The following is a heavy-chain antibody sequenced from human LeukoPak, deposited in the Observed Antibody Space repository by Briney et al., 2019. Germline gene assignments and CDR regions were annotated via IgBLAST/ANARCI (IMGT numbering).Heavy chain of an antibody. CDR1: GYSISSGYY. CDR3: ARLPNYGDY. V-gene: IGHV4-38-2*01. J-gene: IGHJ4*02. CDR2: IYYSGST. D-gene: IGHD5-24*01. Sequence: SETLSLTCAVSGYSISSGYYWGWIRQPPGKGLEWIGSIYYSGSTYYNPSLKSRVTISVDTSKNQLSLKLNSVTAADTAVYYCARLPNYGDYWGQGTLVTVSS.